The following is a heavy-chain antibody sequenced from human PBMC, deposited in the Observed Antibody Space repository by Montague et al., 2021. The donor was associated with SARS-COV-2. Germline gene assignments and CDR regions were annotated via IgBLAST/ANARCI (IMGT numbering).Heavy chain of an antibody. D-gene: IGHD6-13*01. CDR3: ARGDHPTTASWYFFDS. CDR2: IYSSGNT. V-gene: IGHV4-4*07. Sequence: SETLSLTCTVSGGSINYYYWHWPRQSAGKGLGWIGRIYSSGNTNSNPSLESRVIMSVDSSQNQFSLKLNSVTAADTAVYYCARGDHPTTASWYFFDSWGQGALVTVSS. CDR1: GGSINYYY. J-gene: IGHJ4*02.